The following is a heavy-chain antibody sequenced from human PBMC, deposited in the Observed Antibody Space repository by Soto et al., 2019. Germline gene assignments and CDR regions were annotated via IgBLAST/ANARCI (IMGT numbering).Heavy chain of an antibody. D-gene: IGHD4-17*01. V-gene: IGHV4-34*01. CDR1: GGPLTDYC. J-gene: IGHJ5*02. CDR2: INDSGTT. Sequence: SETLSLTCAVSGGPLTDYCWSWIRQSPGMRLEWIGEINDSGTTNYNPSLESRVTISVDSSKNQFSLKVHSVTAADTAVYYCARNDYGDYALGFWFDPWGQGTQVTVSS. CDR3: ARNDYGDYALGFWFDP.